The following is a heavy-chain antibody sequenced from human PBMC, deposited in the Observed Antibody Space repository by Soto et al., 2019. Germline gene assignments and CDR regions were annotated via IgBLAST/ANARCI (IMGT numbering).Heavy chain of an antibody. D-gene: IGHD3-22*01. CDR3: ARPHYDSNTFYYFFDY. V-gene: IGHV4-34*12. CDR2: IFHGGST. CDR1: GGSFSGYF. J-gene: IGHJ4*02. Sequence: XEALSLPSAVYGGSFSGYFWSWILQPPGKGLEWIGEIFHGGSTNYSPSLKSRVTISVDTSKNQFSLELSSVTAADTAVYYCARPHYDSNTFYYFFDYWGQGTLVTVSS.